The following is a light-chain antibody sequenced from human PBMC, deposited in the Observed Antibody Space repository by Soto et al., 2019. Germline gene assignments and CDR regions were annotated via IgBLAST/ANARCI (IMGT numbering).Light chain of an antibody. J-gene: IGKJ3*01. Sequence: DIQLTQSPSFLSASVGDRVTITCRASQGISSYLAWYQQKPGKAPKLLIYAASTLQSGVPSRFSGSGSGTEFTLTISSLQPEDFATHYCQQLNSYPRTFGPGTKVDIK. CDR2: AAS. CDR1: QGISSY. V-gene: IGKV1-9*01. CDR3: QQLNSYPRT.